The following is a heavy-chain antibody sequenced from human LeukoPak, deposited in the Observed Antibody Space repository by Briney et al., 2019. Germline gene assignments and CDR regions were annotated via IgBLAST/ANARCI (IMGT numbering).Heavy chain of an antibody. V-gene: IGHV3-48*04. CDR1: GFTFSSYS. CDR3: ARDLGGYYYDSSGYYNDY. D-gene: IGHD3-22*01. CDR2: ISSSSSTI. Sequence: PGGSLRLSCAASGFTFSSYSMNWVRQAPGKGLEWVSYISSSSSTIYYADSVKGRFTISRDNAKNSLYLQMNSLRAEDTAVYYCARDLGGYYYDSSGYYNDYWGQGTLVTVSS. J-gene: IGHJ4*02.